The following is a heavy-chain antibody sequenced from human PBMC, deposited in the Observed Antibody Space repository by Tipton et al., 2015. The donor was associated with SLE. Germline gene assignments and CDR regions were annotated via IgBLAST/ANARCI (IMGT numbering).Heavy chain of an antibody. CDR1: GYTFTSYG. Sequence: QLVQSGAEVKKPGASVKVSCKASGYTFTSYGISWVRRAPGQGLEWIGWISAYNGNTNYAQKLQGRVTMTTDTSTSTAYMELRSLRSDDTAVYYCARDLWGVITPPLGYWGQGTLVTVSS. CDR2: ISAYNGNT. J-gene: IGHJ4*02. CDR3: ARDLWGVITPPLGY. D-gene: IGHD3-10*01. V-gene: IGHV1-18*04.